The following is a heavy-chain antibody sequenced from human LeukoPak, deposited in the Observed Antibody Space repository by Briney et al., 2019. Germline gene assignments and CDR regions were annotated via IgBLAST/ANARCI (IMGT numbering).Heavy chain of an antibody. CDR2: IRYDGTNK. Sequence: GGSLRLSCAASGFTFRSYGMHWVRQAPGKGLEWVAFIRYDGTNKYYADSVKGRFTISRDNFKNTLYLQMNSLRTEDAAVYYCAKDLTTVTTQGDYWGQGTLVTVSS. CDR1: GFTFRSYG. V-gene: IGHV3-30*02. D-gene: IGHD4-17*01. J-gene: IGHJ4*02. CDR3: AKDLTTVTTQGDY.